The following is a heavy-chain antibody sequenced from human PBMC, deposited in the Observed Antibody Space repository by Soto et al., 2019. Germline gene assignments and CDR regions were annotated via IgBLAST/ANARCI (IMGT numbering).Heavy chain of an antibody. V-gene: IGHV3-74*01. CDR1: GVTLSTYW. J-gene: IGHJ4*02. CDR3: ARVDRSSSWYVDY. CDR2: TNGDGSST. Sequence: GGSLRLSCAASGVTLSTYWMHGVRQAPGKGLVWVSRTNGDGSSTIYANSVKGRFTISRDNAKNTLYLQMNSLRVEDTAVYYCARVDRSSSWYVDYWGQGTLVTVSS. D-gene: IGHD6-13*01.